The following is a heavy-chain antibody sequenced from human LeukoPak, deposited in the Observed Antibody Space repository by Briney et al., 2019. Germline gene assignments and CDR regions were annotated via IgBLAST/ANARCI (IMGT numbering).Heavy chain of an antibody. Sequence: SGGSLRLSCAFSGFTVSSNYMSWVRKAPGKGLEWVSIIYSGGYTFYADSVKGRFTISRDNSKNTLYLQMNSLRAEDTAVYYCARTAAGTFFDYWGQGTLVTVSS. D-gene: IGHD6-13*01. J-gene: IGHJ4*02. CDR3: ARTAAGTFFDY. CDR2: IYSGGYT. CDR1: GFTVSSNY. V-gene: IGHV3-53*01.